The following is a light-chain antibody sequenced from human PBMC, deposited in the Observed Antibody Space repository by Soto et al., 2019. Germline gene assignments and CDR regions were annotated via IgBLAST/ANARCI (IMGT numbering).Light chain of an antibody. CDR1: SSDVGSYNS. CDR2: EVS. V-gene: IGLV2-23*02. Sequence: QSALTQPASVSGSPGQSIAISCTGTSSDVGSYNSVSWYQQHPGKAPKLMIYEVSKRPSGVSDRFSGSKSGNTASLTISGLQAEDEADYYCCSYAGNPYVFGTGTKVTVL. J-gene: IGLJ1*01. CDR3: CSYAGNPYV.